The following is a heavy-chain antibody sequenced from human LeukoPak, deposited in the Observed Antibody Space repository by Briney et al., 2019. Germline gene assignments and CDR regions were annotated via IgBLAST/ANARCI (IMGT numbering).Heavy chain of an antibody. V-gene: IGHV1-58*02. CDR1: GFTFTSSA. CDR2: IVVGSGNT. CDR3: AAERNWNYGSGFDY. D-gene: IGHD1-7*01. J-gene: IGHJ4*02. Sequence: SVKVSCKASGFTFTSSAMQWVRQARGQRLEWVGWIVVGSGNTNYAQKFQERVTITRDMSTSTAYMELSSLRSEDTAVYYCAAERNWNYGSGFDYWGQGTLVTVSS.